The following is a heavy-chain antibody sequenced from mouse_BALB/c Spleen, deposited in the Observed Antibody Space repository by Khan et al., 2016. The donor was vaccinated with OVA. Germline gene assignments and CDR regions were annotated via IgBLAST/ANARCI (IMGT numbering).Heavy chain of an antibody. J-gene: IGHJ4*01. Sequence: QVHVKQSGPGLVAPSQSLSITCTVSGFSLTSYGVSWVRQPPGKGLEWLGVIWGDGNTNFHSALRSRLSISKDNSKSQVFLKLNSRQTDDTATYYGAKDRGYYALDYWGQGTSVTVSS. CDR2: IWGDGNT. CDR3: AKDRGYYALDY. CDR1: GFSLTSYG. V-gene: IGHV2-3*01.